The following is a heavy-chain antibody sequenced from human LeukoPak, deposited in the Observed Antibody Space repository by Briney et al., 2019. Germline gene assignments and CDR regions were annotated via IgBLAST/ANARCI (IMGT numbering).Heavy chain of an antibody. Sequence: GGSLRLPCAASGFTFSYDLVHGVREARGKGGVGVSRISYDGSNRNYADFVKGRYTISRDNAKNTLYLQMDSLRAEDTAVYYCARDDGHSIRSSFQDYWGQGTLVTVSS. CDR1: GFTFSYDL. CDR3: ARDDGHSIRSSFQDY. D-gene: IGHD6-13*01. J-gene: IGHJ4*02. CDR2: ISYDGSNR. V-gene: IGHV3-74*01.